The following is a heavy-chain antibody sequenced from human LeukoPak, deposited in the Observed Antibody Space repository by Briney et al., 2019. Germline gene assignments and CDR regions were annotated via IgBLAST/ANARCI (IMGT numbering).Heavy chain of an antibody. D-gene: IGHD3-9*01. V-gene: IGHV1-2*02. CDR3: AVGYDILTGYSKNWFDP. CDR1: GYTFTGYY. Sequence: ASVKVSCKASGYTFTGYYMHWVRQAPGQGLEWMGWINPNSGGTNYAQKFQGRVTMTRDTSISTAYMELSRLRSDDTAVYYCAVGYDILTGYSKNWFDPWGQGTLVTVSS. J-gene: IGHJ5*02. CDR2: INPNSGGT.